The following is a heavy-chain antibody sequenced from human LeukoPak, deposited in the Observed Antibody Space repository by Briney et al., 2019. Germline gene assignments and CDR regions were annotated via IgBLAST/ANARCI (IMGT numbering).Heavy chain of an antibody. CDR3: ARGGPTSSPHYYMDV. J-gene: IGHJ6*03. D-gene: IGHD2-2*01. CDR1: GYTFTGHY. Sequence: ASVKVSCKASGYTFTGHYMHWVRQAPGQGLEWMGWINPNSGGTNYAQKFQGRVTMTRDTSISTAYMELSRLRSDDTAVYYCARGGPTSSPHYYMDVWGKGTTVTVSS. V-gene: IGHV1-2*02. CDR2: INPNSGGT.